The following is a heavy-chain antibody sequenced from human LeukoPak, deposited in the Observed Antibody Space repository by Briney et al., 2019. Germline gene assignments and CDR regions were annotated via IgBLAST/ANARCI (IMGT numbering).Heavy chain of an antibody. J-gene: IGHJ5*02. CDR1: GGSIGIDDYY. CDR3: ARAHDYGGYNWFDP. V-gene: IGHV4-30-2*01. CDR2: IYHRGTT. D-gene: IGHD4-23*01. Sequence: PSETLSLTCTVSGGSIGIDDYYWTWIRQPPGKGLEWIGYIYHRGTTYYNPSLKSRVTISVDTSKNQFSLKLGSVTAADTAVYYCARAHDYGGYNWFDPWGQGTLVTVSS.